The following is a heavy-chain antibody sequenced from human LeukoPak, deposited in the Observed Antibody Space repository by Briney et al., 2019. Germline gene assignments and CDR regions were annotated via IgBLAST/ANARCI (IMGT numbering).Heavy chain of an antibody. CDR3: ARDRTYDFWSGYLNWFDP. Sequence: EGSLRLSCAASGLTFSIYAMSWVRQAPGKGLVWVSRINSDGSSTSYADSVKGRFTISRDNAKNTLYLQMNSLRAEDTAVYYCARDRTYDFWSGYLNWFDPWGQGTLVTVSS. V-gene: IGHV3-74*01. D-gene: IGHD3-3*01. CDR2: INSDGSST. CDR1: GLTFSIYA. J-gene: IGHJ5*02.